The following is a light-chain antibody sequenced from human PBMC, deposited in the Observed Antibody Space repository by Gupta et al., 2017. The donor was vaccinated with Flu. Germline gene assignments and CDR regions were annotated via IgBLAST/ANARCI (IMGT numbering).Light chain of an antibody. CDR2: HTS. V-gene: IGKV1-9*01. CDR3: QQLNSYPRT. CDR1: QGISNY. J-gene: IGKJ1*01. Sequence: PTFMSASVGDRVTITCRASQGISNYLAWYQQKPGKAPKLLIYHTSTLQSDVPSRFSGSGSGPEFTLTITSLQPEDLATYYCQQLNSYPRTFGQGTKVEIK.